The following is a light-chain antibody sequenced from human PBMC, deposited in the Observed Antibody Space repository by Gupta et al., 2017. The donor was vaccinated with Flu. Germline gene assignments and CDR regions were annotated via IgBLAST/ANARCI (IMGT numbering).Light chain of an antibody. CDR3: QQYFTSPWT. Sequence: DIVMTQSPDSLAVSLGERAPINCKSSRSVLYTSNNKNYLAWLQQKPGQPPKVLIYWASTRESGVPDRFSGSGSGTDFTLTISGLQAEDVAVYYCQQYFTSPWTFGQGTKVEIK. V-gene: IGKV4-1*01. CDR1: RSVLYTSNNKNY. CDR2: WAS. J-gene: IGKJ1*01.